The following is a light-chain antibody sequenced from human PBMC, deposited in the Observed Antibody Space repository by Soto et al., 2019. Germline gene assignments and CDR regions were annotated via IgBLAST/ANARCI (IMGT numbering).Light chain of an antibody. CDR3: QQYGSSFRYT. J-gene: IGKJ2*01. Sequence: EIVLTQSPGTLSLSPGERATLSCRASQSVSSSYLAWYQQKPGQAPSLLIYSASSRATGVPDRFIGSGFGTDFTLSIRRLEPEDFAVYYCQQYGSSFRYTFGQGTKLEIK. CDR2: SAS. V-gene: IGKV3-20*01. CDR1: QSVSSSY.